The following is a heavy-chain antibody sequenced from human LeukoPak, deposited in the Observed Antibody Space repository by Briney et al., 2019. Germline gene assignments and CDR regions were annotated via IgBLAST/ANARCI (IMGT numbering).Heavy chain of an antibody. Sequence: PGRSLRLSCAVSGLTFGNYAMHWVRQAPGKGLEWVAAISHDGSNEYYAESVKGRITVSRDTSENTLYLQMNSLRAEDTAVYYCARDLSGSYIFDYWGQGTLVTVSS. D-gene: IGHD1-26*01. CDR2: ISHDGSNE. CDR1: GLTFGNYA. CDR3: ARDLSGSYIFDY. V-gene: IGHV3-30-3*01. J-gene: IGHJ4*02.